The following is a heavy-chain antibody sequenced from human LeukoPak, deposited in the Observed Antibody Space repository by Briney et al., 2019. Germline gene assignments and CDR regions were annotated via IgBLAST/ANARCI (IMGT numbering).Heavy chain of an antibody. Sequence: ASVKVSCKASGYTFTGYYMHRVRQAPGQGLEWMGWINPNSGGTNYAQKFQGRVTMTRDTSISTAYMELSRLRSDDTAVYYCAKLPSRSGDAFDIWGQGTMVTVSS. D-gene: IGHD3-3*01. J-gene: IGHJ3*02. CDR2: INPNSGGT. CDR3: AKLPSRSGDAFDI. CDR1: GYTFTGYY. V-gene: IGHV1-2*02.